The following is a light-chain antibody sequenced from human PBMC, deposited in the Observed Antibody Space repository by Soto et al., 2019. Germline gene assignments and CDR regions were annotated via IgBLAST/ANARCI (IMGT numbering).Light chain of an antibody. CDR2: TVS. Sequence: DIQMTQSPSSLSASVGDRVTITCRASQSIRRSLNWYQQKPGKAPNLLIYTVSSLESGAPSRFSGSGSGTDFTLTISRLEPEDFAVYYCQQYGSLGTFGQGTKVDIK. J-gene: IGKJ1*01. V-gene: IGKV1-39*01. CDR1: QSIRRS. CDR3: QQYGSLGT.